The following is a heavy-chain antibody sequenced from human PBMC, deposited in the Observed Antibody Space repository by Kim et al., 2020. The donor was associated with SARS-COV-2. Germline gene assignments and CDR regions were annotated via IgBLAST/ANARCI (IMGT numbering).Heavy chain of an antibody. J-gene: IGHJ4*02. CDR2: INRGGRT. CDR3: ARGIQKITMIVVVFTSDSVYFGD. D-gene: IGHD3-22*01. Sequence: SETLSLTCAVYGGSFSDYYWTWIRQSPGRGLEWIGEINRGGRTNYNPSLKSRVTISVDTSKNQFSLRLSSVTAADTAVYYCARGIQKITMIVVVFTSDSVYFGDWAQGTPVTFSS. V-gene: IGHV4-34*01. CDR1: GGSFSDYY.